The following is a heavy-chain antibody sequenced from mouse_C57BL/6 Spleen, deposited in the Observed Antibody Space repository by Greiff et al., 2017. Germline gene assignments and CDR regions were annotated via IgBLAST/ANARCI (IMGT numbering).Heavy chain of an antibody. V-gene: IGHV5-17*01. D-gene: IGHD1-1*01. CDR1: GFTFSDYG. Sequence: EVMLVESGRGLVTPGGSLKLSCAASGFTFSDYGMHWVRQAPEKGLEWVAYISSGSSTIYYADPVKGRFTISRDNAKNTLFLQMTSLRSEDTAMYYGARPDGRSHAFAYWCQGTLVIVSA. CDR2: ISSGSSTI. J-gene: IGHJ3*01. CDR3: ARPDGRSHAFAY.